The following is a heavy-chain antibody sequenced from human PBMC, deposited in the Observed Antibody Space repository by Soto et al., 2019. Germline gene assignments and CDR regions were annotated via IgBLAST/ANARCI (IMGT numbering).Heavy chain of an antibody. V-gene: IGHV4-39*01. CDR3: ARVISSSSSLGLRYHYYGMDG. CDR2: IYYSGST. J-gene: IGHJ6*02. CDR1: GGSISSRSYY. Sequence: QLQLQESGPGLVKPSETLSLTCTVSGGSISSRSYYWGWIRQPPGQGLEWIGSIYYSGSTYYNLSLDSRVTMSVDSSKSRLSLKLRSVTAADTAVYFCARVISSSSSLGLRYHYYGMDGWGQGTTVTVSS. D-gene: IGHD6-6*01.